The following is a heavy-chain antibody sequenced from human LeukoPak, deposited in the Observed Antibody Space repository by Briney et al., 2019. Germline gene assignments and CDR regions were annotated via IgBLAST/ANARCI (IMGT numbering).Heavy chain of an antibody. CDR1: GGSFSGYY. CDR3: ARGWSRAFFDY. V-gene: IGHV4-34*01. Sequence: SETLSLTCAVYGGSFSGYYWSWIRQPPGKGLEWIGEINHSGSTNCNPSLKGRVTISVDTSKNQFSLKLSSVTAADTAVYYCARGWSRAFFDYWGQGTLVTVSS. D-gene: IGHD3-3*01. J-gene: IGHJ4*02. CDR2: INHSGST.